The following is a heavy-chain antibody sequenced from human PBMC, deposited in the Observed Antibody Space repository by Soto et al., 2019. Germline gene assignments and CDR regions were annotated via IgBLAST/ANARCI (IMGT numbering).Heavy chain of an antibody. CDR1: GGSISSGDYY. V-gene: IGHV4-30-4*01. J-gene: IGHJ5*02. CDR2: IYYSGST. CDR3: ARVGISSWYPRGWFDP. D-gene: IGHD6-13*01. Sequence: PSETLSLTCTVSGGSISSGDYYWSWIRQPPGKGLEWIGYIYYSGSTYYNPSLKSRVTISVDTSKNQFSLKLSSVTAADTAVYYCARVGISSWYPRGWFDPWGQGTLVTVSP.